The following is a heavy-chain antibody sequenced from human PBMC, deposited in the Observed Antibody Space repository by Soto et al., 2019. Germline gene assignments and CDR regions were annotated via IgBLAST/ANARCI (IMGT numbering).Heavy chain of an antibody. Sequence: QVQLVHSGAEVKKPGSSVNVSCKASGGTFSSYTISWVRQAPGQGLEWMGRIIPILGIANYAQKFQGRVTITADKSTSTAYMELSSLGSEDTAVYYCARDVSRYCSGGSCYSPFDYWGQGTLVTVSS. V-gene: IGHV1-69*04. J-gene: IGHJ4*02. CDR3: ARDVSRYCSGGSCYSPFDY. CDR2: IIPILGIA. CDR1: GGTFSSYT. D-gene: IGHD2-15*01.